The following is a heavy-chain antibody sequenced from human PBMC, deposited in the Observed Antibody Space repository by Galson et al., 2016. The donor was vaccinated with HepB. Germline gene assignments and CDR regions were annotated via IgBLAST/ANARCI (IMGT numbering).Heavy chain of an antibody. CDR3: GTTEVVNYYYGMDV. CDR1: GGSISDTNHY. J-gene: IGHJ6*02. V-gene: IGHV4-39*02. CDR2: SYYSGRT. D-gene: IGHD1-26*01. Sequence: SETLSLTCTVSGGSISDTNHYWGWIRQSPEKGLEWLGSSYYSGRTFYNPSLKSRITISVDTSKNSFSLELSSVTATDTAIYYCGTTEVVNYYYGMDVWGQGTTVTVSS.